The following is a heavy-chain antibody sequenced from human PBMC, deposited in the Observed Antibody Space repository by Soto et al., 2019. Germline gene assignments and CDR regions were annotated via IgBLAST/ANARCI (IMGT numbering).Heavy chain of an antibody. CDR3: XXXXXXXXXGGFDY. CDR1: GFTVSNNY. CDR2: IYTGGST. Sequence: EVQLVESGGGLIQPGGSLRLSCAASGFTVSNNYMSWVRXXXGXXXEWVSEIYTGGSTYYADSVKGRFTISRDNSKNTXXXXXXXXXXXXXXXXXXXXXXXXXXXGGFDYWGQGTLVTVSS. J-gene: IGHJ4*02. V-gene: IGHV3-53*01. D-gene: IGHD3-16*01.